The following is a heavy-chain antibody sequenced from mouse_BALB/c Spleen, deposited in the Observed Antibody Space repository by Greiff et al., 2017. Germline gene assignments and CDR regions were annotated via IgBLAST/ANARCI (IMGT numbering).Heavy chain of an antibody. CDR3: ARDRDSSGYVFAY. J-gene: IGHJ3*01. D-gene: IGHD3-2*01. CDR2: ISSGGSYT. Sequence: EVKLVESGGGLVKPGGSLKLSCAASGFTFSSYAMSWVRQSPEKRLEWVAEISSGGSYTYYPDTVTGRFTISRDNAKNTLYLEMSSLRSEDTAMYYCARDRDSSGYVFAYWGQGTLVTVSA. V-gene: IGHV5-9-4*01. CDR1: GFTFSSYA.